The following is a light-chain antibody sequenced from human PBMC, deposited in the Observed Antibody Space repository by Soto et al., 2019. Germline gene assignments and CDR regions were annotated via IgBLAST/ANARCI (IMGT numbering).Light chain of an antibody. Sequence: DIQMTQSPSSLSASVGDRVTITCRASQSISSYLNWYQQKPGKAPKLLIYGASSLQSGVPSRFSGSGSGTDFTLTISNLQPEDFATYYCQQSYSTPPTFGQGTKVDIK. V-gene: IGKV1-39*01. CDR2: GAS. J-gene: IGKJ1*01. CDR1: QSISSY. CDR3: QQSYSTPPT.